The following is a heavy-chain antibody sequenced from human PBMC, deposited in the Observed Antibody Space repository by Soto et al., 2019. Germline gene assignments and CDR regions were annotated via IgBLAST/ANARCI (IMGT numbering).Heavy chain of an antibody. CDR3: ARRAGYSSSSTAFDI. J-gene: IGHJ3*02. V-gene: IGHV1-69*01. CDR1: GGTFGSYA. Sequence: QVQLVQSGADVKKPGSSVKLSCTASGGTFGSYAINWVRQAPGQGLEWMGGIIPIFGTPSYGQKFQGRVTLTAGESASAAYMELSSLRSDDTAVYYCARRAGYSSSSTAFDIWSQGTMVTVSS. CDR2: IIPIFGTP. D-gene: IGHD6-6*01.